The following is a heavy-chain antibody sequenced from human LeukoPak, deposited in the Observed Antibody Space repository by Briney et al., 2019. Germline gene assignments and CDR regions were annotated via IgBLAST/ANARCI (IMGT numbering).Heavy chain of an antibody. D-gene: IGHD1-1*01. CDR1: GFTFSSYG. CDR2: IWYDGSKK. CDR3: AKGQELDDGVFDS. V-gene: IGHV3-33*06. J-gene: IGHJ4*02. Sequence: GGSLRLSCAASGFTFSSYGMHWVRQAPGKGLEWVALIWYDGSKKYYADSVEGRFTISRDNSKNTLYLQMNSMRGEDSAIYYCAKGQELDDGVFDSWGQGTLVTVSS.